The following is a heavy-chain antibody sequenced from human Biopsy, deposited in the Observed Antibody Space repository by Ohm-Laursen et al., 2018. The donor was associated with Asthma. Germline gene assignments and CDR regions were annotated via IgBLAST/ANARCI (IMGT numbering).Heavy chain of an antibody. V-gene: IGHV3-53*01. Sequence: GSLRLSCSAPGFAVSRDYMFWVRQAPGKGPEWVSVIYSGGTSHTADSARGRFTISRDYSKNTLYLQMHSLRAEDTAVYYCARGDSSGWSHYYFDYWGQGTLVTVSS. J-gene: IGHJ4*02. CDR3: ARGDSSGWSHYYFDY. D-gene: IGHD6-19*01. CDR2: IYSGGTS. CDR1: GFAVSRDY.